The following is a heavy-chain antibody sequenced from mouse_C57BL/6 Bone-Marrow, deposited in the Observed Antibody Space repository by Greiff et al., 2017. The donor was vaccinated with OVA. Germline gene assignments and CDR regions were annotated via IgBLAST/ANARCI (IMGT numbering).Heavy chain of an antibody. CDR2: IDPENGDT. J-gene: IGHJ2*01. V-gene: IGHV14-4*01. Sequence: EVKLQESGAELVRPGASVKLSCKASGYNIKDDYMHWVKQRPEQGLEWIGWIDPENGDTKYASKFQGKATITADTSSNTAYLQLSSLTSEDTAVYYCTRIYYWGQGTTLTVSS. CDR3: TRIYY. CDR1: GYNIKDDY.